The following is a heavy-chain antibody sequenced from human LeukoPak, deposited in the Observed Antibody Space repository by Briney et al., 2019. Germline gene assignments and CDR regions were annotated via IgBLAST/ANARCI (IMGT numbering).Heavy chain of an antibody. V-gene: IGHV1-2*02. J-gene: IGHJ5*02. D-gene: IGHD6-13*01. CDR3: ARASRRAAAGLNWFDP. CDR1: GYTFSGYY. Sequence: ASVKVSCKASGYTFSGYYIHWVRQAPGQGLEWMGWINPNSGGTNYAQKFQGRVTMTRDTSISTAYMELSRLRSDDTAVYYCARASRRAAAGLNWFDPWGQGTLVTVSS. CDR2: INPNSGGT.